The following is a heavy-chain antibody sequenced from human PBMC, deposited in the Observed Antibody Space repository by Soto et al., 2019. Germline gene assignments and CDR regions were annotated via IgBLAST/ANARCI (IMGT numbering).Heavy chain of an antibody. V-gene: IGHV4-30-4*01. CDR2: IYYSGST. CDR1: GGSISSGDYY. J-gene: IGHJ5*02. CDR3: ARLARIVAEA. Sequence: SETLSLTCTVSGGSISSGDYYWSWIRHPPGKGLEWIGYIYYSGSTYYNPSLKSRVTISVDTSKNQFSLKLSSVTAADTAVYYCARLARIVAEAWGKGNLVTVSA. D-gene: IGHD3-22*01.